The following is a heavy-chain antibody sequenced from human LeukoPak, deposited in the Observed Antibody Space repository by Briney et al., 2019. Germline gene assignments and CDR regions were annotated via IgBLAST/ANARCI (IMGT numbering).Heavy chain of an antibody. CDR1: GYTFTSYG. CDR2: ISAYNGNT. CDR3: ARRSFSVTNRHLKPFDY. V-gene: IGHV1-18*01. Sequence: ASVKVSCKASGYTFTSYGISWVRQAPGQGLEWMGWISAYNGNTNYAQKLQGRVTMTTDTSTSTAYMELRSLRSDDTAVYYCARRSFSVTNRHLKPFDYWGQGTLVTVSS. J-gene: IGHJ4*02. D-gene: IGHD4-17*01.